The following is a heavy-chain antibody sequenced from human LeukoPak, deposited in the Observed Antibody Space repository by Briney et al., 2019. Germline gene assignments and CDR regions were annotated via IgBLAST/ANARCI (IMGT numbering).Heavy chain of an antibody. CDR1: GVSFSGYY. CDR2: INHSGST. D-gene: IGHD5-18*01. J-gene: IGHJ4*02. V-gene: IGHV4-34*01. CDR3: ASGGYSYGSNFDY. Sequence: SETLSLTCAVYGVSFSGYYWSWIRQPPGKGLEWIGEINHSGSTNYNPSLKSRVTISVDTSKSQFSLKLSSVTAADTAVYYCASGGYSYGSNFDYWGQGTLVTVSS.